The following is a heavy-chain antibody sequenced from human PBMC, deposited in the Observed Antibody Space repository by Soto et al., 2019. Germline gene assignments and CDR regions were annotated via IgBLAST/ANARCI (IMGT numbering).Heavy chain of an antibody. CDR3: AKEGNYEFDY. CDR2: ISYDGSGK. Sequence: QVQLVESGGGVVQPGRSLRLSCAASGFTFSSYGMHWVRQAPGKGLEWVAFISYDGSGKYYADSVKGRFTISRDNSKNTLYLQMNSPRDEDTAVYFCAKEGNYEFDYWGQGTLATVSS. V-gene: IGHV3-30*18. CDR1: GFTFSSYG. J-gene: IGHJ4*02. D-gene: IGHD1-7*01.